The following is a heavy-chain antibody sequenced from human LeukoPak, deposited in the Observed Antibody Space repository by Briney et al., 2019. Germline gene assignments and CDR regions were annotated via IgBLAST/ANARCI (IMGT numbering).Heavy chain of an antibody. CDR1: GGSFSGYY. CDR3: ARDFYSGSVPFDY. Sequence: SETLSLTCAVYGGSFSGYYWSWIRQPPGKGLEWIGEINHSGSTNYNPSLKSRVTISVDTSKNQFSLKLSSVTAADTAVYYCARDFYSGSVPFDYWGQGTLVTVSS. D-gene: IGHD1-26*01. V-gene: IGHV4-34*01. J-gene: IGHJ4*02. CDR2: INHSGST.